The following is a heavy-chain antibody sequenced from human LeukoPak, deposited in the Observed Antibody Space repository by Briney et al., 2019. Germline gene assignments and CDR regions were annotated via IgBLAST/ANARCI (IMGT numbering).Heavy chain of an antibody. D-gene: IGHD3-22*01. V-gene: IGHV3-21*01. J-gene: IGHJ4*02. Sequence: SGGSLRLSCAASGFTFSTYNMNWVRQAPGKGLEWVSSISSSSSYIYYADSVKGRSTISRDNAKNSLYLQMNSLRAEDTAVYYCAGGETYDLIDYWGQGTLVTVSS. CDR2: ISSSSSYI. CDR1: GFTFSTYN. CDR3: AGGETYDLIDY.